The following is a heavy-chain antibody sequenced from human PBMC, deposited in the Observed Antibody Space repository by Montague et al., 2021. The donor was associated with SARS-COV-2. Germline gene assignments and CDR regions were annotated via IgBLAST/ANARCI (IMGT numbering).Heavy chain of an antibody. Sequence: SETLSLTCTVSGGSISSSSYYWGWIRQPPGKGLEWIGSIYYSGSTYYNPSLKSRVTISVDTSKSQFSLKLSSVTAADTAVYYCAADYGERDWFDPWGQGTLVTVS. V-gene: IGHV4-39*01. CDR1: GGSISSSSYY. D-gene: IGHD4-17*01. J-gene: IGHJ5*02. CDR2: IYYSGST. CDR3: AADYGERDWFDP.